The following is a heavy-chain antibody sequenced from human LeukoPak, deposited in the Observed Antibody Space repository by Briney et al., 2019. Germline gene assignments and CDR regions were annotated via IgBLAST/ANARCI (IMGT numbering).Heavy chain of an antibody. J-gene: IGHJ4*02. CDR3: ARGAWFGELGKYYFDY. D-gene: IGHD3-10*01. CDR2: IIPIFRTT. CDR1: GGTFGSYS. V-gene: IGHV1-69*05. Sequence: SVKVSCKASGGTFGSYSISWLRQAPGQGLEWMGGIIPIFRTTHYAHKFQGSVTIVTDASTSTASMELSSLRSEDTAVYYCARGAWFGELGKYYFDYWGQGTLVTVSS.